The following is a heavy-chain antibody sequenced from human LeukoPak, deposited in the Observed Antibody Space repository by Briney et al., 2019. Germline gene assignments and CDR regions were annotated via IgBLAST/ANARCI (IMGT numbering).Heavy chain of an antibody. D-gene: IGHD2-2*01. J-gene: IGHJ4*02. V-gene: IGHV3-23*01. Sequence: GGSLRLSCAASGFTFNSYGMSWVRQAPGKGLEWVSAISGSGGSTYYADSVKGRFTISRDNSKNTLFLQINSLRAEDTAIYYCAKDMGYCSSATCYGLDYWGQGTLVTVSS. CDR3: AKDMGYCSSATCYGLDY. CDR2: ISGSGGST. CDR1: GFTFNSYG.